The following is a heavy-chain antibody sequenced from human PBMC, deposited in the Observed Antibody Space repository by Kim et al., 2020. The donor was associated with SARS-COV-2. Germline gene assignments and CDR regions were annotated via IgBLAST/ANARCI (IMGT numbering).Heavy chain of an antibody. CDR1: GFTFSSYW. D-gene: IGHD6-13*01. CDR2: IKQDGSEK. J-gene: IGHJ6*02. CDR3: ASVGGYSSSWYGLYYYYGMDV. V-gene: IGHV3-7*01. Sequence: GGSLRLSCAASGFTFSSYWMIWVRQAPGKGLEWVANIKQDGSEKYYVDSVKGRFTISRDNAKNSLYLQMNSLRAEDTAVYYCASVGGYSSSWYGLYYYYGMDVWGQGTTVTVSS.